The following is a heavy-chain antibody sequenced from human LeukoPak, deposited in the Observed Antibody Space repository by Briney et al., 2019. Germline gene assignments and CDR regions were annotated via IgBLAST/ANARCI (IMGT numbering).Heavy chain of an antibody. CDR1: GFTFSSYG. D-gene: IGHD3-10*01. J-gene: IGHJ3*02. CDR3: ARDQGRWFGSTDAFDI. CDR2: IWYDGSNK. Sequence: GGSLRLSCAASGFTFSSYGMHWVRQAPGKGLEWVADIWYDGSNKYYADSVKGRFTISRDNSKNTLYLQMNSLRAEDTAVYYCARDQGRWFGSTDAFDIWGQGTMVTVSS. V-gene: IGHV3-33*01.